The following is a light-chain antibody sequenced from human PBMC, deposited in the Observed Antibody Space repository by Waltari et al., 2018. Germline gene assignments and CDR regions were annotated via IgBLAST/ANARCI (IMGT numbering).Light chain of an antibody. J-gene: IGLJ2*01. CDR2: DCS. CDR1: SSDVGGYNY. Sequence: QSALTQPASVSGSPGQSITISCTGPSSDVGGYNYVSWYQQHPGKAPKLMIYDCSKRPSGVSNRFSGSKSGNTASLTISGLQAEDEADYYCCSYAGSSIVVFGGGTKLTVL. V-gene: IGLV2-23*01. CDR3: CSYAGSSIVV.